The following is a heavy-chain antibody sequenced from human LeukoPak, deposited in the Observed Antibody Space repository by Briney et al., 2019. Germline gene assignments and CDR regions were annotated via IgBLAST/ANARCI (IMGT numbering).Heavy chain of an antibody. V-gene: IGHV4-59*08. CDR3: ARLTRLAPVGTTYYHSLDV. CDR2: IYYTGVI. D-gene: IGHD2-2*01. CDR1: GGSISGHY. Sequence: SETLSLTCTVSGGSISGHYWSWIRQPPGKGLEWIGHIYYTGVINYDPSLKSRVTMLVDTSKNQFSLKVTSVTAADTAVYYCARLTRLAPVGTTYYHSLDVWGQGSTATVSS. J-gene: IGHJ6*02.